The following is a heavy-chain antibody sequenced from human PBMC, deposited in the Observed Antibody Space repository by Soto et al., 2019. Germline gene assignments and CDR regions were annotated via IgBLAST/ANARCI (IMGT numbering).Heavy chain of an antibody. CDR1: GFTFSSYW. J-gene: IGHJ4*02. Sequence: GGSLRLSCAASGFTFSSYWMSWVRQAPGKGLEWVANIKQDGSEKYYVDSVKGRFTISRDNAKNSLYLQMNSLRAEDTAVYYCARGVYYDFWSGYLWVRSGHFDYWGQGTLVTVSS. D-gene: IGHD3-3*01. V-gene: IGHV3-7*01. CDR2: IKQDGSEK. CDR3: ARGVYYDFWSGYLWVRSGHFDY.